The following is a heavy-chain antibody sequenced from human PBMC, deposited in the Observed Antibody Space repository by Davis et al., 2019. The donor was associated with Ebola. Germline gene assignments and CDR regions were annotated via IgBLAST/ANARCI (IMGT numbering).Heavy chain of an antibody. CDR2: IYYSGST. V-gene: IGHV4-39*01. D-gene: IGHD3-22*01. J-gene: IGHJ4*02. CDR3: ASLLEYYYDSSGYYRGHYFDY. Sequence: MPSETLSLTCTISGGSITSSSYYWGWIRQPPGKGLEWIGSIYYSGSTYYNPSLKSRVTISVDTSKNQFSLKLSSVTAADTAVYYCASLLEYYYDSSGYYRGHYFDYWGQGTLVTVSS. CDR1: GGSITSSSYY.